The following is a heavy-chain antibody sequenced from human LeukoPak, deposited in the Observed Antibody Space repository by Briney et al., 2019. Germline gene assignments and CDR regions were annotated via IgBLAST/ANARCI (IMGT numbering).Heavy chain of an antibody. CDR3: ARGAGYCSGGSCYKNWFDP. Sequence: ASVKVSCKASGYTFTSYGISWVRQAPGQGLELMGWISAYNSNTNYAQKLQGRVTMTTDTSTSTAYMELRSLRSDDTAVYYCARGAGYCSGGSCYKNWFDPWGQGTLVTVSS. CDR2: ISAYNSNT. V-gene: IGHV1-18*01. J-gene: IGHJ5*02. CDR1: GYTFTSYG. D-gene: IGHD2-15*01.